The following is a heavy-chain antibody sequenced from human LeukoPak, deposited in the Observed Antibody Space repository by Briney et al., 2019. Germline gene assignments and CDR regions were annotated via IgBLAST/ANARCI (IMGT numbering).Heavy chain of an antibody. CDR2: MNWNGRIT. V-gene: IGHV3-20*04. D-gene: IGHD5-18*01. CDR3: ARGSVQLWLRDTYYYMDV. CDR1: GFTFDDYA. J-gene: IGHJ6*03. Sequence: RAGGSLRLSCAASGFTFDDYAMNWVRQVPGRGLEWVSGMNWNGRITEYADSVKDRFTISRQNTKNSLYLYMNNLGGEDTALYFCARGSVQLWLRDTYYYMDVWGKGTTVTVSS.